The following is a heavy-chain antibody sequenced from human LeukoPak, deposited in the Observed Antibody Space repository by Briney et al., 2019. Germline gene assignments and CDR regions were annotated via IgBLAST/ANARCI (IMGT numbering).Heavy chain of an antibody. J-gene: IGHJ4*02. CDR1: GGTFSSYA. Sequence: SVKVSCKASGGTFSSYAISWVRQAPGQGLEWMGRIIPILGIANYAQKFQGRVTITADKSTSTAYMELSSLRSEDTAVYYCASPRRDGYNYGFDYWGQGTLVTVSS. D-gene: IGHD5-24*01. CDR3: ASPRRDGYNYGFDY. CDR2: IIPILGIA. V-gene: IGHV1-69*04.